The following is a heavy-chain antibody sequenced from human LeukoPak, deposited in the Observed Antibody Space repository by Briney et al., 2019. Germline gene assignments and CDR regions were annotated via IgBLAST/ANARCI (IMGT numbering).Heavy chain of an antibody. CDR1: GGSFSGYY. D-gene: IGHD3-22*01. J-gene: IGHJ4*02. CDR2: INHSGST. Sequence: SETLSRTCAVYGGSFSGYYWSWIRQPPGKGLEWIGEINHSGSTNYNPSLKSRVTISVDTSKNQFSLKLSSVTAADTAVYYCARGSGYYPPRWGQGTLVTVSS. CDR3: ARGSGYYPPR. V-gene: IGHV4-34*01.